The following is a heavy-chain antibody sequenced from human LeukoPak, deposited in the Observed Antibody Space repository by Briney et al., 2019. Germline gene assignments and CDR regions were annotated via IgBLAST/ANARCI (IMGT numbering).Heavy chain of an antibody. CDR1: GFTFDDDYT. J-gene: IGHJ6*02. CDR2: ITWDGGRT. Sequence: GGSLRLSCAASGFTFDDDYTMHWVRQAPGKGLGWVSLITWDGGRTYYADSVKGRFIISRDNSENSLYLQMNSLRAEDTAVYYCARDRPQWLERGPSYYYYGMDVWGQGTTVTVSS. D-gene: IGHD6-19*01. CDR3: ARDRPQWLERGPSYYYYGMDV. V-gene: IGHV3-43*01.